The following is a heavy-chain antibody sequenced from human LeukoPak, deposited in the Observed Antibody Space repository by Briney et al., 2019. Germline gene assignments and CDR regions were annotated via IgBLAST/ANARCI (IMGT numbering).Heavy chain of an antibody. V-gene: IGHV3-21*01. CDR3: ARDNYYGSGSYSWFDP. Sequence: PGGSLRLSCAASGFTFSSYSMNWVRQAPGKGLEWVSSISSSSSYIYYADSVKGRFTISRDNAKNSLYLQMNSLRAEDTAVYYCARDNYYGSGSYSWFDPWGQGTLVTVSS. CDR2: ISSSSSYI. J-gene: IGHJ5*02. D-gene: IGHD3-10*01. CDR1: GFTFSSYS.